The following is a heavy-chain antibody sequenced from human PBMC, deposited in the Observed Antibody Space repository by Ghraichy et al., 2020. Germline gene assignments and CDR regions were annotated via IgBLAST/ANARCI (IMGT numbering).Heavy chain of an antibody. J-gene: IGHJ5*02. CDR2: ISGSGGRT. Sequence: GESLNISCAASRFTFSSYAMGWVRQAPGKGLEWVSAISGSGGRTFYADSVEGRFTISRDSSKNTLFLQMNSLRAEDTAVYYCAKDLGDLFDFWDAWGQGTLVTVSS. CDR1: RFTFSSYA. D-gene: IGHD3-3*01. CDR3: AKDLGDLFDFWDA. V-gene: IGHV3-23*01.